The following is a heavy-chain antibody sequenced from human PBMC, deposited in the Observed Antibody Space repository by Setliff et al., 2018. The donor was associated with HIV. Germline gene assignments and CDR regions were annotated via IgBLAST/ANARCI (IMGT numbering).Heavy chain of an antibody. Sequence: KTSETLSLTCAVYGGSFSGYYWSWIRQPPGEGLEWIGEINHSGSTNYNPSLKSRVTISVDTSKNQFSLKLSSVTAADTAVYYCARGLDDSSGYYLWYYYYMDVWGKGTTVTVTS. CDR1: GGSFSGYY. V-gene: IGHV4-34*01. CDR2: INHSGST. J-gene: IGHJ6*03. CDR3: ARGLDDSSGYYLWYYYYMDV. D-gene: IGHD3-22*01.